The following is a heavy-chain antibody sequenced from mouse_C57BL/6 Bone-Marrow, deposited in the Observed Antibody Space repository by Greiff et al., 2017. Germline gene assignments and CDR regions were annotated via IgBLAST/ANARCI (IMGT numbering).Heavy chain of an antibody. Sequence: DVHLVESEGGLVQPGSSMKLSCTASGFTFSDYYMAWVRQVPEKGLEWVANINYDGSSTYYLDSLKSRFIISRDNAKNILYLQMSSLKSEDTATYYCARDPHYGRMDYWGQGTSVTVSS. J-gene: IGHJ4*01. CDR2: INYDGSST. CDR3: ARDPHYGRMDY. CDR1: GFTFSDYY. D-gene: IGHD1-2*01. V-gene: IGHV5-16*01.